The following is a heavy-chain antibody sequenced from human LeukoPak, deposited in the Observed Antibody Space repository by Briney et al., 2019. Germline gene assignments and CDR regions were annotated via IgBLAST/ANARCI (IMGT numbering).Heavy chain of an antibody. CDR1: GFTFSSYS. V-gene: IGHV3-21*01. Sequence: GGSLRLSCAASGFTFSSYSMNWVRQAPGKGLEWVSSISSSSSYIYYADSVKGRFTISRDNAKNSLYLQMNSLRAEDTAVYYCARDHPYYYGSGSYKDYWGQGTLVTVSS. CDR2: ISSSSSYI. CDR3: ARDHPYYYGSGSYKDY. D-gene: IGHD3-10*01. J-gene: IGHJ4*02.